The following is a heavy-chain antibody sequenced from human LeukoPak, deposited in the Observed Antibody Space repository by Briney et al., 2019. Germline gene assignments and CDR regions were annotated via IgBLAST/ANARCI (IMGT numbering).Heavy chain of an antibody. V-gene: IGHV3-23*01. CDR1: GFTFSSYA. Sequence: PGGSLRLSCAASGFTFSSYAMSWVRQAPGKGLERVSAISGSGGSTYYADSVKGRFTISRDNSKNTLYLQMNSLRAEDTAVYYCAKGRLRLGELSSPGYYGMDVWGQGTTVTVSS. CDR2: ISGSGGST. CDR3: AKGRLRLGELSSPGYYGMDV. D-gene: IGHD3-16*02. J-gene: IGHJ6*02.